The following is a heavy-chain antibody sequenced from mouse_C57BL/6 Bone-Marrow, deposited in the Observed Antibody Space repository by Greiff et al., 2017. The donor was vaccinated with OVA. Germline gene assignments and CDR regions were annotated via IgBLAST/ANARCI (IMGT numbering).Heavy chain of an antibody. V-gene: IGHV1-19*01. D-gene: IGHD1-1*01. CDR2: INPYNGGT. Sequence: VQLQQSGPVLVKPGASVKMSCKASGYTFTDYYMNWVKQSHGKSLEWIGVINPYNGGTSYNQKFKGKATLTVDKSSSTAYMELNSLTSEDSAVYYCARDLITTLDYWGQGTTLTVSS. CDR1: GYTFTDYY. J-gene: IGHJ2*01. CDR3: ARDLITTLDY.